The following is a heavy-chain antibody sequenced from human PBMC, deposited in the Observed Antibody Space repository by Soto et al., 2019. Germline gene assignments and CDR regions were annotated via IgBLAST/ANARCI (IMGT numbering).Heavy chain of an antibody. J-gene: IGHJ6*02. CDR3: ARGHGVIIGAMDV. CDR1: GYRFETYA. CDR2: IRAYNTDT. V-gene: IGHV1-18*01. Sequence: ASVKVSCKSSGYRFETYAMSWVRQAPGQGLEWMGWIRAYNTDTYYAEKFQDRVTMTTDTSTGTAYMELRSLRSDDAAVYYCARGHGVIIGAMDVWGQGTTVTVSS. D-gene: IGHD3-3*01.